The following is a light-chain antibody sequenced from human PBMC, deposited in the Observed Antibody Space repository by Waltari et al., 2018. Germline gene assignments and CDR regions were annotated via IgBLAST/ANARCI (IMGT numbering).Light chain of an antibody. V-gene: IGKV3-20*01. J-gene: IGKJ1*01. CDR3: QHYVRLPAT. Sequence: EIVLTQSPGSLYSSPGERVTLSCRASQSVSRALAWYQQTPGQAPRLLIFGASNRATGIPDRFSGSASETDFSLTISSLEPEDFAVYYCQHYVRLPATFGRGTKVEIK. CDR2: GAS. CDR1: QSVSRA.